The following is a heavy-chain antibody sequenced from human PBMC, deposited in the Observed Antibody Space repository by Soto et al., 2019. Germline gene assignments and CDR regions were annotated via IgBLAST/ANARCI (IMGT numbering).Heavy chain of an antibody. CDR1: GGSISSYY. CDR2: IYTILST. V-gene: IGHV4-4*07. Sequence: PSATLSFTCTGSGGSISSYYWSWIRQPAGKGLEWIGRIYTILSTNYNPSLKSLVTMSVDTSKNQFSLKLSSVTAADTAVYYCARGKQWLRPNFDYWGQGTLVTVSS. J-gene: IGHJ4*02. D-gene: IGHD5-12*01. CDR3: ARGKQWLRPNFDY.